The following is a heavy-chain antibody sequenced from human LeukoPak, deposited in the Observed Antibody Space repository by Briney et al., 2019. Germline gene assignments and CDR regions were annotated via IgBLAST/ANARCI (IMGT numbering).Heavy chain of an antibody. Sequence: SETLSLTCAVSIYSISSGYYWGWIRQSPGRGLEWIGTLHHSGITYYNPSLKSRVTISVDSSKNQFSLKLSSVTAADTAVYYCARAGFWSGYYPIRHYYYYYMDVWGKGTTVTVSS. CDR1: IYSISSGYY. D-gene: IGHD3-3*01. CDR3: ARAGFWSGYYPIRHYYYYYMDV. J-gene: IGHJ6*03. CDR2: LHHSGIT. V-gene: IGHV4-38-2*01.